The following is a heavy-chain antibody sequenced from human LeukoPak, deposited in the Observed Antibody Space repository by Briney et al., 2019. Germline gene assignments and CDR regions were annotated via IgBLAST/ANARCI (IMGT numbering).Heavy chain of an antibody. Sequence: PGGSLRLSCAASGFTFSSYWMSWVRQAPGKGLEWVANIKQDGSEKYYVDSVKGRFTISRDNAKNSLYLQMNSLRAEDTAVYYCARARTVVTPRYFDYWGQGTLVTVPS. CDR2: IKQDGSEK. D-gene: IGHD4-23*01. V-gene: IGHV3-7*01. J-gene: IGHJ4*02. CDR3: ARARTVVTPRYFDY. CDR1: GFTFSSYW.